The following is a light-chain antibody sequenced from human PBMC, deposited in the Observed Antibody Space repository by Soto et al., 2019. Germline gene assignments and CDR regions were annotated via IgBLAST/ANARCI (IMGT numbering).Light chain of an antibody. CDR1: QSVSTNS. Sequence: EIVLTQSPGTLALSPGDRATLSCRASQSVSTNSLAWYQQRPGQAPRPLIYGASSRATGTPDRFSGSGSGTDFTLIISRLEPEDFAVYYCQQYGSSVLTFGGGTKVDIK. V-gene: IGKV3-20*01. CDR2: GAS. J-gene: IGKJ4*01. CDR3: QQYGSSVLT.